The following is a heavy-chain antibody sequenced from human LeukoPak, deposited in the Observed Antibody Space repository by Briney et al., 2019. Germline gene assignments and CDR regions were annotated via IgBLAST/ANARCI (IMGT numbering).Heavy chain of an antibody. CDR1: GYTFPSYG. Sequence: ASVKVSCKASGYTFPSYGISWVRQAPGQGLEWMGWISAYNGNKYYAQKLQGRVTMTTDTSTSTAYMEVRSLRSDDTAVYYCARDRLLWFGEDYYGMDVWGKGTTVTVSS. D-gene: IGHD3-10*01. J-gene: IGHJ6*04. CDR2: ISAYNGNK. CDR3: ARDRLLWFGEDYYGMDV. V-gene: IGHV1-18*04.